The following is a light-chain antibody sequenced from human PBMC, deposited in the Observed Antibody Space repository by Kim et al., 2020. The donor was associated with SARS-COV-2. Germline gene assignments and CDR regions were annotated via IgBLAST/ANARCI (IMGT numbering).Light chain of an antibody. CDR3: QHYIRFPYT. Sequence: SASVGDRVTIPCRASQIVETYLAWYQQKPGKAPNLLVYQASSLQVGVPSRFSGSGSGTEFTLTINSLQPDDFATYYCQHYIRFPYTFGQGTKLEIK. J-gene: IGKJ2*01. CDR1: QIVETY. CDR2: QAS. V-gene: IGKV1-5*03.